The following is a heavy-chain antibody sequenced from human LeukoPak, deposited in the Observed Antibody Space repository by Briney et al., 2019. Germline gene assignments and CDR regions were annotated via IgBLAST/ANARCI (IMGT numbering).Heavy chain of an antibody. J-gene: IGHJ3*02. Sequence: ASVKVSCKASGYTFTSYYMHWVRQAPGQGLEWMGIINPSGGSTSYAQKFQGRVTMTRDTSTSTVYMELSSLRSEDTAVYYCAREPFVVVTGPPHSAFDIWGQGTMVTVSS. CDR1: GYTFTSYY. CDR3: AREPFVVVTGPPHSAFDI. D-gene: IGHD2-21*02. V-gene: IGHV1-46*01. CDR2: INPSGGST.